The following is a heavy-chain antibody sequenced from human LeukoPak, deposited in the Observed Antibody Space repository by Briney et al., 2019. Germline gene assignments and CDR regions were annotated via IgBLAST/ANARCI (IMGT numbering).Heavy chain of an antibody. V-gene: IGHV1-8*01. D-gene: IGHD2-2*01. Sequence: ASVKVSCKASGYTFTSYDINWVRQATGQGLEWMGWMNPNSGNTGYAQKFQGRVTMTRNTSISTAYMELSSLRSEDTAVYCCARGDSTWYQLRVLRAFDIWGQGTMVTVSS. J-gene: IGHJ3*02. CDR3: ARGDSTWYQLRVLRAFDI. CDR1: GYTFTSYD. CDR2: MNPNSGNT.